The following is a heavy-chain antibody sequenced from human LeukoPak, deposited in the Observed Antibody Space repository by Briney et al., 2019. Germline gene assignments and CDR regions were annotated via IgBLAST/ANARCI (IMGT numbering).Heavy chain of an antibody. CDR3: ATNSGSYYDGCFDY. CDR1: GYTFTGYY. Sequence: ASVKVSCKASGYTFTGYYMHWVRQAPGQGLEWMGWINPNSGGTNYAQKFQGRVTMTRDTSISTAYMELSRLRSDDTAVYYCATNSGSYYDGCFDYRGQGTLVTVSS. CDR2: INPNSGGT. V-gene: IGHV1-2*02. D-gene: IGHD1-26*01. J-gene: IGHJ4*02.